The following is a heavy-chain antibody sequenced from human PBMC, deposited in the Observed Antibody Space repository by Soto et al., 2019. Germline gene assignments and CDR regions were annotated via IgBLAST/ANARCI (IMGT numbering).Heavy chain of an antibody. Sequence: DRAQSLECMGWINAGXGNTNYXXKLQGRVTITRDTSASTAYMELSRLRSEDAAVYYCARDLQGLYYFDYSGLGTMVTVSS. V-gene: IGHV1-3*01. CDR2: INAGXGNT. D-gene: IGHD4-4*01. CDR3: ARDLQGLYYFDY. J-gene: IGHJ4*02.